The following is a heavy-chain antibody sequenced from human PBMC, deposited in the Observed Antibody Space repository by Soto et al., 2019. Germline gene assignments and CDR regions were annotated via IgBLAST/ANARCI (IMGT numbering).Heavy chain of an antibody. CDR1: GGTFSSYA. V-gene: IGHV1-69*13. Sequence: SVKVSFKASGGTFSSYAISWVRQAPGQGLEWMGGIIPIFGTANYAQKFQGRVTITADESTSTAYMELSSLRSEDTAVYYCARRAVIYSSSLRRTYYYGMDVWGQGTTVTVSS. J-gene: IGHJ6*02. CDR2: IIPIFGTA. CDR3: ARRAVIYSSSLRRTYYYGMDV. D-gene: IGHD6-6*01.